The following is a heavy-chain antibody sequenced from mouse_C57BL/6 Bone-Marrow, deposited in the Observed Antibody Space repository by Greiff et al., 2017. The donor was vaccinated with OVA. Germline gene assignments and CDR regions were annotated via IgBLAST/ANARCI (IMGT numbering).Heavy chain of an antibody. D-gene: IGHD1-1*01. Sequence: QQPGQGLEWIGAIDPSDSYTNYNPKFKGKATLTVDTSSSTAYMQLSSLTSEDSAVYYCARYNYGSSFLDYWGQGTTLTVSS. V-gene: IGHV1-50*01. J-gene: IGHJ2*01. CDR2: IDPSDSYT. CDR3: ARYNYGSSFLDY.